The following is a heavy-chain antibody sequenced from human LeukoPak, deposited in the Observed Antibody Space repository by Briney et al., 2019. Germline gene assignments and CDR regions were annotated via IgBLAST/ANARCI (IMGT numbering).Heavy chain of an antibody. CDR1: EFSVGSNY. CDR3: ARVTLTGYYAFDY. V-gene: IGHV3-66*01. D-gene: IGHD3-9*01. CDR2: IYSGGST. Sequence: GGSLRLSCAASEFSVGSNYMTWVRQAPGKGLEWVSLIYSGGSTYYADSVKGRFTISRDNSKNTLYLQMNSLRAEDTAVYYCARVTLTGYYAFDYWGQGTLVTVSS. J-gene: IGHJ4*02.